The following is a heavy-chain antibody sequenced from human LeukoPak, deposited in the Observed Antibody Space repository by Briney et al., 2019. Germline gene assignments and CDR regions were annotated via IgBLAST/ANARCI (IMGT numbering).Heavy chain of an antibody. J-gene: IGHJ4*02. CDR1: GYTFTGYY. D-gene: IGHD2-2*01. V-gene: IGHV1-2*02. CDR2: INPNSGGT. Sequence: ASVKVSCKASGYTFTGYYMHWVRQAPGQGLEWMGWINPNSGGTNYAQKFQGRVTMTRDTSISTAYMELSRLRSDDTAVYYCARLASDIVVVPAAVWGQGTPVTVSS. CDR3: ARLASDIVVVPAAV.